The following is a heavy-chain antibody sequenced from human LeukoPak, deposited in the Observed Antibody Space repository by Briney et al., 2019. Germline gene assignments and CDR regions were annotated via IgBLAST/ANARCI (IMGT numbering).Heavy chain of an antibody. CDR2: ISWNSGSI. J-gene: IGHJ4*02. V-gene: IGHV3-9*01. CDR3: ARGAPYYYDSSGYYYPFDY. CDR1: GFTFDDYA. D-gene: IGHD3-22*01. Sequence: GGSLRLSCAASGFTFDDYAMHWVRQAPGKGLEWVSGISWNSGSIGYADSVKGRFTISRDSAKNTLYLQMNSLRAEDTAVYYCARGAPYYYDSSGYYYPFDYWGQGTLVTVSS.